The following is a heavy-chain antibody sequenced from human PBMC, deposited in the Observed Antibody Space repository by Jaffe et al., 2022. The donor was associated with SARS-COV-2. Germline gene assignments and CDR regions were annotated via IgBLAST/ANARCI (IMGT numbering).Heavy chain of an antibody. Sequence: QVQLVQSGAEVKKPGASVKVSCKASGYTFTGYYMHWVRQAPGQGLEWMGWINPNSGGTNYAQKFQGRVTMTRDTSISTAYMELSRLRSDDTAVYYCARAGEGYSSGWYIAGHYYYGMDVWGQGTTVTVSS. CDR3: ARAGEGYSSGWYIAGHYYYGMDV. V-gene: IGHV1-2*02. CDR2: INPNSGGT. J-gene: IGHJ6*02. D-gene: IGHD6-19*01. CDR1: GYTFTGYY.